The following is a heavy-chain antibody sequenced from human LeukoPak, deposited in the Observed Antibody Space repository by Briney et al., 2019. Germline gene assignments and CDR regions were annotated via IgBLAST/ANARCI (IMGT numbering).Heavy chain of an antibody. V-gene: IGHV5-51*01. D-gene: IGHD4-17*01. CDR2: IYPGDSDT. Sequence: GESLKISCNGSGYXFASYWIAWVCQMPGKGLEWMGIIYPGDSDTRYSPSFQGQVTISADKSISTAYLQWSSLKASDTAMYYCARQSDGDYEIRFDYWGQGTLVTVSS. J-gene: IGHJ4*02. CDR1: GYXFASYW. CDR3: ARQSDGDYEIRFDY.